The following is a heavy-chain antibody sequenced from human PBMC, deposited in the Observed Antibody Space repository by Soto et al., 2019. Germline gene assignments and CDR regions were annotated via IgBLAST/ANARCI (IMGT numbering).Heavy chain of an antibody. V-gene: IGHV3-73*01. Sequence: PGGSLRLSCAASGFTSSGSAIHWVRPASGKGLEWVGRIRSKANSYATAYAASVKGRFTISRDDSKNTAYLQMNSLKTEDTAVYYCRKRADSDPDNFGYWGQGTLVTVSS. D-gene: IGHD1-1*01. CDR2: IRSKANSYAT. CDR3: RKRADSDPDNFGY. J-gene: IGHJ4*02. CDR1: GFTSSGSA.